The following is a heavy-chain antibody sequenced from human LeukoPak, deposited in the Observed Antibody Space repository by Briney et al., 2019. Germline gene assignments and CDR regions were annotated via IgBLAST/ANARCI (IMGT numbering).Heavy chain of an antibody. CDR3: ARRDVGDSGGYYFDY. J-gene: IGHJ4*02. D-gene: IGHD3-10*01. CDR2: INHSGST. CDR1: GGSFSGYY. V-gene: IGHV4-34*01. Sequence: SETLSLTYAVYGGSFSGYYWSWIRQPPGKGLEWIGEINHSGSTNYNPSLKGRVTISVDTSKNQFSLKLSSVTAADTAVYYCARRDVGDSGGYYFDYWGQGTLVTVSS.